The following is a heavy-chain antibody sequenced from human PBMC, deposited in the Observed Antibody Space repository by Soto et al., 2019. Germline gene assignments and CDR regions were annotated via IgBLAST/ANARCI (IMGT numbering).Heavy chain of an antibody. CDR2: INPGNGDT. Sequence: QVHLVQSGAEVKQPGASVRVSCKASGYSFTTHIMHWVRQAPGQRLEWMGWINPGNGDTRFAQKFQARVTVTRDTTASTAYMDLTRQRSEATSVYYCAGDRRITTIVDLPSMDDWGQGNTVTVSS. CDR1: GYSFTTHI. D-gene: IGHD3-22*01. V-gene: IGHV1-3*01. J-gene: IGHJ6*02. CDR3: AGDRRITTIVDLPSMDD.